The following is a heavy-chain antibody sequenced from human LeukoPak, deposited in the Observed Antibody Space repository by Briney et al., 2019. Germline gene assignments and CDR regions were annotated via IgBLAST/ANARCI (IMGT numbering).Heavy chain of an antibody. CDR1: GITLSNYG. Sequence: PGGSLRLSCAVSGITLSNYGMSWVRQAPGKGLEWVSLIYSGGSTYYADSVKDRFTISRDNSKNTLYLQMNTLRAEDTALYYCARVNYRAFAIWGQGTMVTVSS. D-gene: IGHD4-11*01. V-gene: IGHV3-66*01. CDR3: ARVNYRAFAI. CDR2: IYSGGST. J-gene: IGHJ3*02.